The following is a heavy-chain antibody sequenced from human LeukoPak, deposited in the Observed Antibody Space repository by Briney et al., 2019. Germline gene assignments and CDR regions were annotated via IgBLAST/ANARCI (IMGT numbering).Heavy chain of an antibody. V-gene: IGHV3-33*06. D-gene: IGHD3-10*01. Sequence: GGSLRLSCAASGFTFSNYAIHWVRQAPGKGLEWVAVVWYDGTNPSYADAVKGRFTISRDNSDTTVCLQINRLRVGDTALYYCAKDRYGSLSTLDNWGQGTLVTVSS. J-gene: IGHJ4*02. CDR2: VWYDGTNP. CDR3: AKDRYGSLSTLDN. CDR1: GFTFSNYA.